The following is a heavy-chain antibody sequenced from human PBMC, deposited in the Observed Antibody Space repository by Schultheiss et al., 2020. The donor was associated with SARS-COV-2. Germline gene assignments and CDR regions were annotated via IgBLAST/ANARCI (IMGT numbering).Heavy chain of an antibody. CDR2: IYSVGST. J-gene: IGHJ4*02. CDR3: AREVSGGWYPYYFDY. V-gene: IGHV3-53*01. CDR1: GFTVSSNY. D-gene: IGHD6-19*01. Sequence: GESLKISCAASGFTVSSNYMSWVRQAPGKGLEWVSVIYSVGSTYYADSVKGRFTISRDNSKNTLYLQMNSLRAEDTAVYYCAREVSGGWYPYYFDYWGQGTLVTVSS.